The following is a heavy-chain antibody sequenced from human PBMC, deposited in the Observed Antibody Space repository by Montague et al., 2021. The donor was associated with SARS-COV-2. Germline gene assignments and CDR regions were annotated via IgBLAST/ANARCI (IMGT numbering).Heavy chain of an antibody. J-gene: IGHJ5*02. D-gene: IGHD3-16*02. Sequence: SETLSLTCAVYGGSFSGYYWSWIRQPPGKGLEWIGEINHSGSTNYNPSLKSRVTISVDTSKNQFSLKLSSVTAADTAVYYCARGYDYVWGSYRYLHWFDPWGQRTLVTVSS. CDR1: GGSFSGYY. CDR3: ARGYDYVWGSYRYLHWFDP. V-gene: IGHV4-34*01. CDR2: INHSGST.